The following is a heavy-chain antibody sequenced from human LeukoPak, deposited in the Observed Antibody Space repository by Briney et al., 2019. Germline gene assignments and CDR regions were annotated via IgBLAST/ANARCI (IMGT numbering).Heavy chain of an antibody. CDR1: GGSISSYY. J-gene: IGHJ6*02. D-gene: IGHD1-1*01. CDR2: IYYSGST. V-gene: IGHV4-59*01. CDR3: ARDRVTMGGSWNAPPVYYYYGMDV. Sequence: PSETLSLTCTVSGGSISSYYWSWIRQPPGKGLEWIGYIYYSGSTNYNPSLKSRVTISVDTSKNQFSLKLSSVTAADTAVYYCARDRVTMGGSWNAPPVYYYYGMDVWGQGTTVTVSS.